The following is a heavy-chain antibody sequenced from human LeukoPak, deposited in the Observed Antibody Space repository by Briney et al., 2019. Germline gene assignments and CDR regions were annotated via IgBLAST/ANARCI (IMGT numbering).Heavy chain of an antibody. Sequence: SETLSLTCTVSGGSISSSSYYWGWIRQPPGKGLEWIGYIYYSGSTYYNPSLKSRVTISVDTSKNPFSLKLSSVTAADTAVYYCARVNQPYCSGGSCYYKLLFYFDYWGQGTLVTVSS. CDR1: GGSISSSSYY. D-gene: IGHD2-15*01. CDR2: IYYSGST. CDR3: ARVNQPYCSGGSCYYKLLFYFDY. J-gene: IGHJ4*02. V-gene: IGHV4-31*03.